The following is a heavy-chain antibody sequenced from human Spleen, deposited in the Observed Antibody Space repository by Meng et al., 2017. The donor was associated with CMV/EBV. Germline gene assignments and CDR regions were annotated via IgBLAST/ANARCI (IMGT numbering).Heavy chain of an antibody. CDR1: GYIFMSFG. V-gene: IGHV1-69*10. CDR2: IIPILGIA. Sequence: SVKVSCKASGYIFMSFGISWVRQAPGQGLEWMGGIIPILGIANYAQKFQGRVTITADKSTSTAYMELSSLRSEDTAVYYCARVEGRGWRYYYFYGMDVWGQGTTVTVSS. J-gene: IGHJ6*02. D-gene: IGHD6-19*01. CDR3: ARVEGRGWRYYYFYGMDV.